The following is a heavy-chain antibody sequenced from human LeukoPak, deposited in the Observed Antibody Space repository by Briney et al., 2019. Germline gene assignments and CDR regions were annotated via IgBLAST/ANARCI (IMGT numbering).Heavy chain of an antibody. CDR3: ARVLNYYDSSGYYFSY. CDR2: ISGSGGST. D-gene: IGHD3-22*01. J-gene: IGHJ4*02. Sequence: GGSLRLSCAASGFTFSSYAMSWVRQAPGKGLEWVSAISGSGGSTYYADSVKGRFTISRDNSKNTLYLQMNSLRAEDTAVYYCARVLNYYDSSGYYFSYWGQGTLVTVSS. V-gene: IGHV3-23*01. CDR1: GFTFSSYA.